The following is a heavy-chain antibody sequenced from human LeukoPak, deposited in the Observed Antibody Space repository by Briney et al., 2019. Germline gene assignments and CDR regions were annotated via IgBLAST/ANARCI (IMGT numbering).Heavy chain of an antibody. CDR3: ARENIVTTSPPFDY. J-gene: IGHJ4*02. D-gene: IGHD5-12*01. CDR2: IIPILGIA. CDR1: GGTFSSYA. V-gene: IGHV1-69*04. Sequence: ASVKVSCKASGGTFSSYAISWVRQAPGQGLEWMGRIIPILGIANYAQKFQGRVTITADKSTSTAYMELGSLRSEDTAVYYCARENIVTTSPPFDYWGQGTLVTVSS.